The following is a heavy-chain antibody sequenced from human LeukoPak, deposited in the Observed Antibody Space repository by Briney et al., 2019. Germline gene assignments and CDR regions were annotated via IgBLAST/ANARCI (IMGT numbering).Heavy chain of an antibody. J-gene: IGHJ3*02. Sequence: PSETLSLTCTVSGGSIISSDYHWGWVRQPPGKGLEWIGTISYSGNTDYNPSLRSRVTISVDTSNNQFSLRLGSVTAANTAVYHCARHCCSGPAKRVFDIWGQGTMVTVSS. D-gene: IGHD2-15*01. CDR3: ARHCCSGPAKRVFDI. V-gene: IGHV4-39*01. CDR2: ISYSGNT. CDR1: GGSIISSDYH.